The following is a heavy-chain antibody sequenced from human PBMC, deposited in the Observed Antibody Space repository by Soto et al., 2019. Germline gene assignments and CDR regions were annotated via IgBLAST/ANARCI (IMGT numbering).Heavy chain of an antibody. D-gene: IGHD2-2*01. CDR2: IKRKSDGETT. CDR3: AADRYCSSNTCPGAFDI. Sequence: EVQLVESGGDSGKPGGSLRLSCAASGFTFTYVWMTWVRQAPGKGLEWVGRIKRKSDGETTDYAAPVKGRFTISRDDSKNTLYLEMNSLKTDDTAVYYCAADRYCSSNTCPGAFDIWGQGTMVRVSA. V-gene: IGHV3-15*01. J-gene: IGHJ3*02. CDR1: GFTFTYVW.